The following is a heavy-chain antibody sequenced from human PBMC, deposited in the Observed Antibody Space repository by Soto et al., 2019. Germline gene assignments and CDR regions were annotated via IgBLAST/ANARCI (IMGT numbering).Heavy chain of an antibody. CDR3: ARRGRCSGGSCYHYYYYGMDV. CDR1: GGTFSSYA. J-gene: IGHJ6*02. V-gene: IGHV1-69*13. D-gene: IGHD2-15*01. CDR2: IIPIFGTA. Sequence: VASVKVSCKASGGTFSSYAISWVRQAPGQGLEWMGGIIPIFGTANYAQKFQGRVTITADESTSTAYMELSSLRSEDTAVYYCARRGRCSGGSCYHYYYYGMDVWGQGTTVTVSS.